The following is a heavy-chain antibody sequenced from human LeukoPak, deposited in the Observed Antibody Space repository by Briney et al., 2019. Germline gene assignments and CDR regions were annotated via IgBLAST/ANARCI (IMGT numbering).Heavy chain of an antibody. Sequence: TGGSLRPSCEASGFTFSSYSMNWVRQAPGKGLEWVSSISSSSSYIYYADSVKGRFTISRDNAKNSLYLQMNSLRAEDTAVYYCTRGDGDTMVRGVIYYMDVWGKGTTVTISS. D-gene: IGHD3-10*01. CDR2: ISSSSSYI. CDR3: TRGDGDTMVRGVIYYMDV. V-gene: IGHV3-21*01. CDR1: GFTFSSYS. J-gene: IGHJ6*03.